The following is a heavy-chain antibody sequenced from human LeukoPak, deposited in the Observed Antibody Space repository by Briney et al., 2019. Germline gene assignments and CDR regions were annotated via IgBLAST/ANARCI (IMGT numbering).Heavy chain of an antibody. V-gene: IGHV4-4*02. Sequence: PSGTLSLTCAVSGGSISSSNWWSWVRQPPGKGLEWIGEIYHSGSTNYNPSLKSRVTISVDKSKNQFSLKLSSVTAADTAVYYCARGSGYYDSSGSPGAFDIWGQGTMVTVSS. CDR2: IYHSGST. CDR3: ARGSGYYDSSGSPGAFDI. D-gene: IGHD3-22*01. CDR1: GGSISSSNW. J-gene: IGHJ3*02.